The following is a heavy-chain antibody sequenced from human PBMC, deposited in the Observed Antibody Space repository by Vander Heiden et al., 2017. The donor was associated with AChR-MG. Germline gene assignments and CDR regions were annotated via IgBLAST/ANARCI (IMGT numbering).Heavy chain of an antibody. Sequence: QVQLVQSGAEVKKPGASVKVSCKASGYTFTSYDINWVRQATGQGLEWMGWMNPNSGNTGYAQKFQGRVTMTRNTSISTAYMELSSLRSEDTAVYYCARRLRITMVRGVIILSPWGQGTMVTVSS. CDR3: ARRLRITMVRGVIILSP. V-gene: IGHV1-8*01. J-gene: IGHJ3*01. CDR1: GYTFTSYD. D-gene: IGHD3-10*01. CDR2: MNPNSGNT.